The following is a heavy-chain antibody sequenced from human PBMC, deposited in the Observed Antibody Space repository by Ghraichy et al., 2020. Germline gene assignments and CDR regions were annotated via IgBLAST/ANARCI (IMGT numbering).Heavy chain of an antibody. D-gene: IGHD1-14*01. J-gene: IGHJ3*02. CDR2: IIDRSRI. Sequence: GSRRLSCAASGFTFSSYSMNWVRQAPGKGLEWVSYIIDRSRIHYADSVKGRFTISRDNVRKSLYLQMKSLRDEDTAVYYCARGSSTTDAFDTWGQGTMVTVSS. CDR1: GFTFSSYS. V-gene: IGHV3-48*02. CDR3: ARGSSTTDAFDT.